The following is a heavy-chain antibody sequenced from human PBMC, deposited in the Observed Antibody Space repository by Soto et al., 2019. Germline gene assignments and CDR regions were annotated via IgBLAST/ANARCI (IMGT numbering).Heavy chain of an antibody. CDR2: IYYSGSS. CDR3: ARHVDSGDYLFDY. J-gene: IGHJ4*02. D-gene: IGHD4-17*01. V-gene: IGHV4-59*08. Sequence: SETLSLTCTVSGGSISSYYWSWIRQPPGKGLEWIGYIYYSGSSKYKPSLKSRVTISVDTSKNQFSLKLSSVTAADTAVYYCARHVDSGDYLFDYWGQGTLVTVS. CDR1: GGSISSYY.